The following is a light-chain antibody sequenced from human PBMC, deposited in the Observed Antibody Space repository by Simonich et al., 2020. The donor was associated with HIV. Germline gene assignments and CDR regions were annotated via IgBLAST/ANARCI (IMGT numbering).Light chain of an antibody. Sequence: DVVMTQSPLSLPVTLGQPAISCRSSQSLVNCDGNTYLTWFQQRPGQSPRRLIYNISNRDSDIPARISGSGSGTEFTLTISSMQSEDFAVYYCQQRSNWLTFGGGTKVEIK. CDR1: QSLVNCDGNTY. V-gene: IGKV2-30*01. CDR2: NIS. CDR3: QQRSNWLT. J-gene: IGKJ4*01.